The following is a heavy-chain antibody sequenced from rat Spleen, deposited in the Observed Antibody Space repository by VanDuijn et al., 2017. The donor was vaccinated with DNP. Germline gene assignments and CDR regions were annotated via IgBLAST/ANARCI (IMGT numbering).Heavy chain of an antibody. J-gene: IGHJ4*01. CDR2: IVYDGSST. CDR1: GFTFSDYN. Sequence: EVQLVESGGGLVQPGRSLKLSCAASGFTFSDYNMAWVRQAPKRGLEWVATIVYDGSSTYYRDSVKGRFTISRDNAKSTLYLQMDSLRSEDTATYYCARRGNNNLHYAMDAWGQGTSVTVSS. D-gene: IGHD1-10*01. V-gene: IGHV5S10*01. CDR3: ARRGNNNLHYAMDA.